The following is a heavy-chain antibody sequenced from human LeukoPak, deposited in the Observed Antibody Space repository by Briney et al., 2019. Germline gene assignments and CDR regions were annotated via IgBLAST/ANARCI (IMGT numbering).Heavy chain of an antibody. CDR3: TRQSENFSLDY. V-gene: IGHV3-7*01. CDR1: GSTFSTYW. CDR2: INQDGSQT. J-gene: IGHJ4*02. D-gene: IGHD3-3*01. Sequence: GGSLRLSCAASGSTFSTYWMSWVRRAPGKGLEWVANINQDGSQTFYVDSVKGRFTIPRDNPGNSVYLQMNSLRAADTAVYFCTRQSENFSLDYWGQGTLVTVSS.